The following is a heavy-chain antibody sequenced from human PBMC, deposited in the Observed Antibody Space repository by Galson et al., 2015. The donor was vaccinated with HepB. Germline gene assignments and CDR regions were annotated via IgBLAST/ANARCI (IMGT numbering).Heavy chain of an antibody. D-gene: IGHD3-10*01. V-gene: IGHV1-18*04. CDR1: GYTFTSYG. CDR3: ARVPRFGEFGEGDWYFDL. CDR2: ISAYNGNT. Sequence: SVKVSCKASGYTFTSYGISWVRQAPGQGLEWMGWISAYNGNTNYAQKLQGRVTMTTDTSTSTAYMELRSLRSDDTAVYYCARVPRFGEFGEGDWYFDLWGRGTLVTVSS. J-gene: IGHJ2*01.